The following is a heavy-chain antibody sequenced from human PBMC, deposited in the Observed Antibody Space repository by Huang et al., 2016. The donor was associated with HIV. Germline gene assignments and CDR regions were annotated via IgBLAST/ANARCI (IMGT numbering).Heavy chain of an antibody. D-gene: IGHD2-2*01. CDR1: GGSISSSSYY. V-gene: IGHV4-39*01. CDR3: ARHMDCSSSSCLAGGHERGPFDM. J-gene: IGHJ3*02. CDR2: IYYMGST. Sequence: QLQLQESGPGLVKPSETLSLTCSVSGGSISSSSYYWGWIRQPPGQGLGWIGSIYYMGSTFYNPSLKSRVTISVDTSKNQFSLRLSSVTAADTSVYYCARHMDCSSSSCLAGGHERGPFDMWGQGTMVTVSS.